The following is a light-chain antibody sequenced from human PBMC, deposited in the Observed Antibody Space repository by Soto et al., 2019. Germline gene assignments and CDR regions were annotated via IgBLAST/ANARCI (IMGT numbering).Light chain of an antibody. CDR1: QSVSSN. J-gene: IGKJ2*01. CDR2: GAS. Sequence: EIVMTQAPATLSVSPGERATLSCRASQSVSSNLAWYQQKPGQATRLLIYGASTRATGIPDRFSGSRFGTEFTLTISSLQSEDFAVYYCQQYNNWPYTFGQGTKLEIK. CDR3: QQYNNWPYT. V-gene: IGKV3-15*01.